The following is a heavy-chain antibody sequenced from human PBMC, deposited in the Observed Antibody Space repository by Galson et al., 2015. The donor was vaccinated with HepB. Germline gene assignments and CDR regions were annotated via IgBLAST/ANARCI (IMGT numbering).Heavy chain of an antibody. CDR3: ARSMYNWNPRTDYYYYGMDV. CDR2: IIPIFGTA. Sequence: SVKVSCKASGGTFSSYAISWVRQAPGQGLEWMGGIIPIFGTANYAQKFQGRVTITADKSTSTAYMELSSLRSEDTAVYYCARSMYNWNPRTDYYYYGMDVWGQGTTVTVSS. J-gene: IGHJ6*02. CDR1: GGTFSSYA. V-gene: IGHV1-69*06. D-gene: IGHD1-20*01.